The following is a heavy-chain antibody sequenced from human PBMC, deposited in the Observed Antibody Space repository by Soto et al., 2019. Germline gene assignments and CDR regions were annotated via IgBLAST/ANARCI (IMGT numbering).Heavy chain of an antibody. V-gene: IGHV4-34*01. J-gene: IGHJ6*03. Sequence: QVQLQQWGAGLLKPSETLSLTCAVYGGSFSGYYWSWIRQPPGKGLEWIGEINHSGSTNYNPSLKSRVTISVDTSKNQFSLKLSSVAAADTAVYYCARGLRYCSSTSCYARYYYMDVWGKGTTVIVSS. CDR1: GGSFSGYY. CDR2: INHSGST. D-gene: IGHD2-2*01. CDR3: ARGLRYCSSTSCYARYYYMDV.